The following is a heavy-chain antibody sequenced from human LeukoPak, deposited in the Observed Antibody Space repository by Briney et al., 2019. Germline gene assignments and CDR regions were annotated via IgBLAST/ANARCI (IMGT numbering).Heavy chain of an antibody. D-gene: IGHD5-18*01. V-gene: IGHV1-3*01. CDR1: GYTFTSYA. CDR3: AIPPGYSYANDAFDI. CDR2: INAGNGNT. J-gene: IGHJ3*02. Sequence: ASVKVSCKASGYTFTSYAMHWVRQAPGQSLEWMGWINAGNGNTKYSQKFQGRVTITRDTSASTAYMELSSLRSEDTAVYYCAIPPGYSYANDAFDIWGQGTMVTVSS.